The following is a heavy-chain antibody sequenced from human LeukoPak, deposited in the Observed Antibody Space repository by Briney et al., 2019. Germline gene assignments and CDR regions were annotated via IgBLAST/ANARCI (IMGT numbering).Heavy chain of an antibody. V-gene: IGHV1-46*01. CDR2: INPIGGST. D-gene: IGHD6-13*01. J-gene: IGHJ4*02. Sequence: ASVKVSCKASGYTFTSYYMHWVRQAPGQGLEWMGIINPIGGSTRYAQKFQGRVTMTRDTSTSTVYMELSSLRSEDTAVYYYARGGIAAAGMSFDYWGQGTLVTVCS. CDR3: ARGGIAAAGMSFDY. CDR1: GYTFTSYY.